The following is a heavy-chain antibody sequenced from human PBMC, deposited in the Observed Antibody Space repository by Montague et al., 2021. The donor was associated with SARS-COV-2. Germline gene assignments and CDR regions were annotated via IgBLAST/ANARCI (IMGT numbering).Heavy chain of an antibody. Sequence: TRSLTCTVSIGSISSGSYYWSWIRQPAGKGLEWTGRIYTSGSTNYNPSLKSRATISVDTSKNQFSLKLSSVTAADTAVYYCARDGYSSGWNGLHWFDPWGQGTLVTVPS. CDR2: IYTSGST. CDR1: IGSISSGSYY. D-gene: IGHD6-25*01. J-gene: IGHJ5*02. CDR3: ARDGYSSGWNGLHWFDP. V-gene: IGHV4-61*02.